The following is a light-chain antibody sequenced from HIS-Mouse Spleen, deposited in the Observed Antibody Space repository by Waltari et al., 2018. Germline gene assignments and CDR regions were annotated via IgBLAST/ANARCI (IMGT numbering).Light chain of an antibody. CDR3: QQSYSTPFT. V-gene: IGKV1-39*01. CDR2: AAS. CDR1: QSISSY. Sequence: DIQMTQSPSSLSASVGDRVTITCRASQSISSYLNWYQQKPGKAPKLLIYAASSLQSGVPSRFRGSGSGTEFTLTISSLQPEDFATYYCQQSYSTPFTFGPGTKVDIK. J-gene: IGKJ3*01.